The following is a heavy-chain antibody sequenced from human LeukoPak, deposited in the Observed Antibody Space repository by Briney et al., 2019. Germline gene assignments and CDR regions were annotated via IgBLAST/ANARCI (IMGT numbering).Heavy chain of an antibody. CDR1: GFTFDNYA. CDR2: VSWNSGSI. J-gene: IGHJ6*03. CDR3: AKAVAPYYYMDV. D-gene: IGHD6-19*01. Sequence: GGSLRLSCAASGFTFDNYAMHWVRQAPGKCPEWVSRVSWNSGSIGYADSVKGRFTISRDNAKNSLYLQMNSLRAEDMALYYCAKAVAPYYYMDVWGKGTTVTVSS. V-gene: IGHV3-9*03.